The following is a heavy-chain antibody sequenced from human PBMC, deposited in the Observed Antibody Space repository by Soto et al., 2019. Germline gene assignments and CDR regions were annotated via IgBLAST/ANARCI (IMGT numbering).Heavy chain of an antibody. CDR2: INPNSGGT. CDR1: GYTFTGYY. V-gene: IGHV1-2*02. Sequence: QVQLVQSGAEVKKPGASVKVSCKASGYTFTGYYMHWVRQAPGQGIEWMGWINPNSGGTNYAQKFEGRVTRTRDTSISTAYMELGRLRSDDTAVYYCERDSGQYQLLWWFDPWCQGTLVPVSS. D-gene: IGHD2-2*01. J-gene: IGHJ5*02. CDR3: ERDSGQYQLLWWFDP.